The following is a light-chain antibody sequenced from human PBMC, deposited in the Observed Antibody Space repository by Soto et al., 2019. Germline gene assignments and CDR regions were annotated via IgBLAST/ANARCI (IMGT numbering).Light chain of an antibody. CDR2: AAS. J-gene: IGKJ1*01. V-gene: IGKV1-39*01. CDR3: QQSYITPQT. CDR1: QSISSY. Sequence: IPLPQSPSSLSASVGDRVTITCRASQSISSYLNWYQQKPGKAPKLLIYAASSLQSGVPSRFSGSGSGTDFTLTISSLQPDDFATYYCQQSYITPQTFGQGTKVDI.